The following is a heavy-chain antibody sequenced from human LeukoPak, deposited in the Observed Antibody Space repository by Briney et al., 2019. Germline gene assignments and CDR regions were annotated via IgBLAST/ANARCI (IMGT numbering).Heavy chain of an antibody. D-gene: IGHD5-12*01. CDR2: INPNSGGT. J-gene: IGHJ6*02. Sequence: EASVKVSCKASGYTFTGYYMHWVRQAPGQGLEWMGWINPNSGGTNYAQKFQGWVTMTRDTSISTAYMELSRLRSDDTAVYYCARVKATIKTYYYGMDVWGQGTTVTVSS. CDR3: ARVKATIKTYYYGMDV. CDR1: GYTFTGYY. V-gene: IGHV1-2*04.